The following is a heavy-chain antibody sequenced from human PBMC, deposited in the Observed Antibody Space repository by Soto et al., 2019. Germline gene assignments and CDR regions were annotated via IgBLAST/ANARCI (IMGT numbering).Heavy chain of an antibody. V-gene: IGHV4-34*01. D-gene: IGHD2-15*01. J-gene: IGHJ6*03. CDR1: GGSFSDYY. CDR2: INHSGST. CDR3: ARGSGATPNKADYYYMDV. Sequence: SETLSLTCAVYGGSFSDYYWSWIRQPPGKGLEWIGEINHSGSTNYNPSLKSRVTISVDTSKNQFSLKVTSVTAADTTVYYCARGSGATPNKADYYYMDVWGKGTTVTVSS.